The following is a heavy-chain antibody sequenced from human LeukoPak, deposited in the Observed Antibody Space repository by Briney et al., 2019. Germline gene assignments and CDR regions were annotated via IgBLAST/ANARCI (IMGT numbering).Heavy chain of an antibody. V-gene: IGHV3-30*04. Sequence: GGSLRLSCAASGFTFSSYAMHWVRQAPGKGLEWVAVISYDGSNKYYADSVKGRFTISRDNSKNTLYLQMNSLRAEDTAVYYCARNTRQQLAIDYWGQGTLVTVSS. CDR2: ISYDGSNK. D-gene: IGHD6-13*01. J-gene: IGHJ4*02. CDR1: GFTFSSYA. CDR3: ARNTRQQLAIDY.